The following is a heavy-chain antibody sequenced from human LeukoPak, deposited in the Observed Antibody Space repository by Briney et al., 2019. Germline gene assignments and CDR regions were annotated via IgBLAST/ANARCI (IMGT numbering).Heavy chain of an antibody. CDR1: GGSISSYY. J-gene: IGHJ3*02. V-gene: IGHV4-59*01. CDR2: IYYSGST. D-gene: IGHD5-18*01. Sequence: SETLSLTCTVSGGSISSYYWGWIRQPPGKGLEWIGYIYYSGSTNYNPSLKSRVTISVDTSKNQFSLKLSSVTAADTAVYYCARQYSYGYTDAFDIWGQGTMVTVSS. CDR3: ARQYSYGYTDAFDI.